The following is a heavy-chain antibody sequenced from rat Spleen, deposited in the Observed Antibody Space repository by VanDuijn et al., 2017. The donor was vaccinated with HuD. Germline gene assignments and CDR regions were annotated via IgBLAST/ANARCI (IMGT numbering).Heavy chain of an antibody. CDR2: ISYDGSST. CDR3: ARGDNSGDY. J-gene: IGHJ2*01. Sequence: EVQLVESDGGLVPPGRSLKLSCAVSGFTFSDYYMAWVRQAPTKGLEWVATISYDGSSTYYRDSVKGRFTISRDNAENTGYLQMNGLRGEDTAKYDCARGDNSGDYWGQGVMVTVSS. CDR1: GFTFSDYY. D-gene: IGHD1-10*01. V-gene: IGHV5-29*01.